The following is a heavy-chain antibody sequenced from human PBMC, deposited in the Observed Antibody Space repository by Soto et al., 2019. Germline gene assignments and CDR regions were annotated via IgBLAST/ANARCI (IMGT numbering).Heavy chain of an antibody. D-gene: IGHD1-26*01. Sequence: GGSLRLSCAASGFTFSRYGMHWVRQAPGKGLEWVAVISDDGTDKYHADSAKGRFTISRDNSKNTLYLQMNSLRAEDTAVYYCAKIYGSTPGGYYGMDVWGQGTTVTVSS. J-gene: IGHJ6*02. CDR1: GFTFSRYG. V-gene: IGHV3-30*18. CDR2: ISDDGTDK. CDR3: AKIYGSTPGGYYGMDV.